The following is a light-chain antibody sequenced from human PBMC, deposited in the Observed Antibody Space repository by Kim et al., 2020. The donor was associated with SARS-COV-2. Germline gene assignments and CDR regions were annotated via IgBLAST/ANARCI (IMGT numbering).Light chain of an antibody. V-gene: IGKV3-20*01. CDR2: GAS. Sequence: ERATLSCRASQSLNSSYLAWLAWYQQKPGQAPRLLIYGASSRATGIPDRFSGSGSGTDFTLTISRLDPEDFAVYYCQQYGGSPLTFGGGTKVDIK. J-gene: IGKJ4*01. CDR3: QQYGGSPLT. CDR1: QSLNSSY.